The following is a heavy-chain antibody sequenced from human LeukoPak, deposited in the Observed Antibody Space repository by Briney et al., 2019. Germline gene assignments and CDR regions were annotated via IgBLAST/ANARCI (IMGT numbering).Heavy chain of an antibody. J-gene: IGHJ6*03. CDR2: INPNSGGT. V-gene: IGHV1-2*02. Sequence: EASVKVSCKASGYTFTGYYMHWVRQAPGQGLEWMGWINPNSGGTNYAQKFQGRVTMTRDTSISTAYMELSRLRSDDTAVYYCARAGSSSSHTDYYYYMDVWGKGTTVTVSS. D-gene: IGHD6-6*01. CDR3: ARAGSSSSHTDYYYYMDV. CDR1: GYTFTGYY.